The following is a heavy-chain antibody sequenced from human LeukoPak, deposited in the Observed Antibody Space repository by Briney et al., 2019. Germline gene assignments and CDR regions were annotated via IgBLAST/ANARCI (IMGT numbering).Heavy chain of an antibody. CDR3: AKDGFKGTRYIVVVPAAIRGPGDY. CDR1: GFTFSNAW. V-gene: IGHV3-30*02. D-gene: IGHD2-2*02. Sequence: PGGSLRLSCAASGFTFSNAWMSWVRQAPGKGLEWVAFIRYDGSNKYYADSVKGRFTISRDNSKNTLYLQMNSLRAEDTAVYYCAKDGFKGTRYIVVVPAAIRGPGDYWGQGTLVTVSS. J-gene: IGHJ4*02. CDR2: IRYDGSNK.